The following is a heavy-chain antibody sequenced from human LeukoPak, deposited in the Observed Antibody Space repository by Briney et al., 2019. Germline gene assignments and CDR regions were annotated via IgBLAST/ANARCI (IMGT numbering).Heavy chain of an antibody. D-gene: IGHD6-19*01. Sequence: SETLSLTCSVSGGSISSSDYCWGWIRQPPGKGLEWIGSFYYTGSTYYNPSLNSRVIISVDTSKNQLSLRLSSVTAADTAVYYCARHWSSSGLFDYWGQGTLVTVSS. J-gene: IGHJ4*02. CDR1: GGSISSSDYC. CDR3: ARHWSSSGLFDY. CDR2: FYYTGST. V-gene: IGHV4-39*01.